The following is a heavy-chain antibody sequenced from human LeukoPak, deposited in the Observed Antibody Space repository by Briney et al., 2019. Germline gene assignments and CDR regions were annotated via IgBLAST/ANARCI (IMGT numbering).Heavy chain of an antibody. Sequence: SGTPSLTCAVSGGSINNHKWWSWIRQSPGKGLEWLGEIFYTGSPNYNPSFKSRVTMSVDKSNNQFSLILTSVTVADTAVYYCARDGNSYYDYWGQGIMVTVTS. CDR3: ARDGNSYYDY. D-gene: IGHD4-11*01. J-gene: IGHJ4*02. CDR2: IFYTGSP. CDR1: GGSINNHKW. V-gene: IGHV4-4*02.